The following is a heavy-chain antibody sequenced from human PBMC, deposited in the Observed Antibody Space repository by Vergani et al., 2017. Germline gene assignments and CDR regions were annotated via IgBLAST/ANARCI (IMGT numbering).Heavy chain of an antibody. CDR1: GFTVSSNY. V-gene: IGHV3-66*02. J-gene: IGHJ4*02. CDR2: IYSGGST. D-gene: IGHD2-21*02. Sequence: EVQLVESGGGLVQPGGSLRLSCAASGFTVSSNYMSWVRHAPGKGLEWVSVIYSGGSTYYADSVKGRFTISRDNSKDILYLQMDSLRSEDTALYYCAKYLRDSTDGLPDSWGPGTLVIVSS. CDR3: AKYLRDSTDGLPDS.